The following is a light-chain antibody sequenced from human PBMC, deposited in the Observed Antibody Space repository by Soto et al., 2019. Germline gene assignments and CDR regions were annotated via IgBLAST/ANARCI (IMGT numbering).Light chain of an antibody. CDR2: GAV. CDR3: QHYNGWLWT. CDR1: QSVSSK. J-gene: IGKJ1*01. Sequence: DIVMTQSPSTLSASVGDRVTITRRVSQSVSSKLAWYQQKPGQAPRLLIYGAVTRTTGIPSRFSGRGSGTEFTLTITSLQSEDFAAYFCQHYNGWLWTFGQGTKVDIK. V-gene: IGKV3D-15*01.